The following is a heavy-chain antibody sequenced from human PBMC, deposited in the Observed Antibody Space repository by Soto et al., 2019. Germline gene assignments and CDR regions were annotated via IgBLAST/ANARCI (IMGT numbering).Heavy chain of an antibody. D-gene: IGHD6-19*01. CDR3: ARGIAVAGNFDY. Sequence: SEILSLTCTVSGGSISSYYWSWIRQPPGKGLEWIGYIYYSGSTNYNPSLKSRVTISVDTSKNQFSLKLSSVTAADTAVYYCARGIAVAGNFDYWGQGTLVTVSS. J-gene: IGHJ4*02. CDR1: GGSISSYY. V-gene: IGHV4-59*01. CDR2: IYYSGST.